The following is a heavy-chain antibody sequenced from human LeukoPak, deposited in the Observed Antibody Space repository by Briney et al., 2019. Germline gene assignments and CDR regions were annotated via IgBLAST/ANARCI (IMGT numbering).Heavy chain of an antibody. D-gene: IGHD5-18*01. CDR1: GGSISSSSYY. CDR3: ARSGGYSYGSDFDY. Sequence: SETLSLTCTVSGGSISSSSYYWGWIRQPPGKGLEWIGSIYYSGSTYYNPSLKSRVTISVDTSKNQFSLKLSSVTAADTAVYYCARSGGYSYGSDFDYWGQGTLVTVSS. CDR2: IYYSGST. V-gene: IGHV4-39*07. J-gene: IGHJ4*02.